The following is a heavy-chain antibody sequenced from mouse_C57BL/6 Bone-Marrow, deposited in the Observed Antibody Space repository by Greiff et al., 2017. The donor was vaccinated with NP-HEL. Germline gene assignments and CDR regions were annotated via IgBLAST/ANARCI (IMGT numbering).Heavy chain of an antibody. CDR1: GFTFSDYG. J-gene: IGHJ4*01. CDR3: AECSTVVTSMDY. Sequence: EVKLEESGGGLVKPGGSLKLSCAASGFTFSDYGMHWVRQAPEKGLEWVAYISSGSSTIYYADTVKGRFTISRDNAKNTLFLQMTSLRSEDTAMYYCAECSTVVTSMDYWGQGTSVTVLS. CDR2: ISSGSSTI. V-gene: IGHV5-17*01. D-gene: IGHD1-1*01.